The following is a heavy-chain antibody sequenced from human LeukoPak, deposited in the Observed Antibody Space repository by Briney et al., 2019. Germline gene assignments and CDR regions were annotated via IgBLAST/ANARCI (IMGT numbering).Heavy chain of an antibody. J-gene: IGHJ4*02. CDR3: ARALIGYYFDY. D-gene: IGHD2-8*01. CDR2: VSNSGDYI. CDR1: GFTFSSYA. Sequence: GGSLRLSSAASGFTFSSYAMSWVRQAPARGLEWVSSVSNSGDYIHYADSVKGRLAISRDNSKNSLYLQMNSLRAEDTAVYYCARALIGYYFDYWGQGTLVTVSS. V-gene: IGHV3-21*06.